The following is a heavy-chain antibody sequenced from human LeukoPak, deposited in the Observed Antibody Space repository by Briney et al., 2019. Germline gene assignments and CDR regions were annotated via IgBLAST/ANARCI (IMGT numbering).Heavy chain of an antibody. CDR2: TSSNGDST. Sequence: PGGSLRLSCSASGFTFSSYFMHWVRQAPGKGLEYVSATSSNGDSTYYADSVKGRFTISRDNSKNTLYLQMSSLRVEDTAVYYCVKDLFIATTGRFNLDFWGQGNLVTVSS. CDR1: GFTFSSYF. V-gene: IGHV3-64D*09. D-gene: IGHD6-13*01. J-gene: IGHJ4*02. CDR3: VKDLFIATTGRFNLDF.